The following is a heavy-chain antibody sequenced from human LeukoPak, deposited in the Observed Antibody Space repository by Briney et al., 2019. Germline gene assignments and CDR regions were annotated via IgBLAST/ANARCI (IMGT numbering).Heavy chain of an antibody. D-gene: IGHD6-13*01. CDR1: GFTFGDYH. V-gene: IGHV3-49*04. CDR3: TREVQQSL. Sequence: PGGSLRLSCIASGFTFGDYHMTWVRQAPGKGLEWVGCIKNKAYGGTTEYAASVKGRFTISRDDSKSIAYLQMNSLKTEDTGIYYCTREVQQSLWGLGTLVTVSS. J-gene: IGHJ4*02. CDR2: IKNKAYGGTT.